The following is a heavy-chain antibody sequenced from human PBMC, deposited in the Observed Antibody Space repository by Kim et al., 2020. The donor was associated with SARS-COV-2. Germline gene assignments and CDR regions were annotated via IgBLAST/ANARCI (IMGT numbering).Heavy chain of an antibody. Sequence: SETLSLTCAVYGGSFSGYYWSWIRQPPGKGLEWIGEINHSGSTNYNPSLKSRVTISVDTSKNQFSLKLSSVTAADTAVYYCARGAADPDHYYGMDVWGQGTTVTVSS. D-gene: IGHD6-25*01. V-gene: IGHV4-34*01. CDR1: GGSFSGYY. CDR2: INHSGST. CDR3: ARGAADPDHYYGMDV. J-gene: IGHJ6*02.